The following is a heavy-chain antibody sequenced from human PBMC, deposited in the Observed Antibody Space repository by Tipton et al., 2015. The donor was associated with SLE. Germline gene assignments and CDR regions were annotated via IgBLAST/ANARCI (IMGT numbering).Heavy chain of an antibody. V-gene: IGHV4-61*09. CDR3: ARDTAHYGSGDGAFDI. J-gene: IGHJ3*02. Sequence: TLSLTCTVSGDSISRGSYYWSWIRQPAGKGLEWIGQIHNSGSTYCNPSLKSRVTISVDTSKNQFSLKLSSVTAADTAVYYCARDTAHYGSGDGAFDIWGQGTMVTVSS. CDR1: GDSISRGSYY. CDR2: IHNSGST. D-gene: IGHD3-10*01.